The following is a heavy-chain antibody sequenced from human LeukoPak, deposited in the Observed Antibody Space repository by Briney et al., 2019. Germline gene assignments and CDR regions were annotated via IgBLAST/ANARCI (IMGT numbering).Heavy chain of an antibody. Sequence: ASVKVSCKASGYTFTGYYMHWVRQAPGQGLEWMGWINPNSGGTNYAQKFQGRVTTTRDTSISTAYMELSRLRSDDTAVYYCARLSQLRYFDRSRYYYYYYMDVWGKGTTVTISS. CDR3: ARLSQLRYFDRSRYYYYYYMDV. V-gene: IGHV1-2*02. J-gene: IGHJ6*03. D-gene: IGHD3-9*01. CDR1: GYTFTGYY. CDR2: INPNSGGT.